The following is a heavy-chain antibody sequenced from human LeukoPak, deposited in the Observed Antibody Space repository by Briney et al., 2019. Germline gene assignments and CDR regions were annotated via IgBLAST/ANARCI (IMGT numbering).Heavy chain of an antibody. J-gene: IGHJ6*02. CDR3: ASHHYDSSGYYYGMDV. V-gene: IGHV5-51*01. CDR2: IYPGDSDT. D-gene: IGHD3-22*01. Sequence: GESLKISRKGSGYSFTSYWIGWVRQMPGKGLEWMGIIYPGDSDTRYSPSFQGQVTISADKSISTAYLQWSSLKASDTAMYYCASHHYDSSGYYYGMDVWGQGTTVTVSS. CDR1: GYSFTSYW.